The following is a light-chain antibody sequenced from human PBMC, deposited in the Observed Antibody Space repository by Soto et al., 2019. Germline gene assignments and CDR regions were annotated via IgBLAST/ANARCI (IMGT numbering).Light chain of an antibody. CDR1: RSVSRN. CDR3: QQYDDWQT. Sequence: EIVLTQSPATLSLSPGESATLSCRATRSVSRNLAWYQQKPGQAPRLLIYSSSIRAAGIPARFSGSASGTEFTLTISSLQSEDFAVYYCQQYDDWQTFGQGTKVDIK. CDR2: SSS. J-gene: IGKJ1*01. V-gene: IGKV3-15*01.